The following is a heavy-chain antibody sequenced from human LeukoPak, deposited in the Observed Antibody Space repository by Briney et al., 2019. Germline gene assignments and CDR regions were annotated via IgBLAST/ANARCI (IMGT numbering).Heavy chain of an antibody. Sequence: GGSLRLSCAASGFTFSNYNMTWVRQAPGKGLQWVSSFSGTGGGTYYADSVKGRFTISRDNSKNTLYLQMNSLRAEDTAVYYCAREATYYYDSSGSTHLLGDAFDIWGQGTMVTVSS. D-gene: IGHD3-22*01. CDR3: AREATYYYDSSGSTHLLGDAFDI. CDR1: GFTFSNYN. CDR2: FSGTGGGT. J-gene: IGHJ3*02. V-gene: IGHV3-23*01.